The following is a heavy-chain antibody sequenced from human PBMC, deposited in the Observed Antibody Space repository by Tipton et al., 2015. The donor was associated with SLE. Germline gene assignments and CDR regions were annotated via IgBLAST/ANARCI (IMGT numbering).Heavy chain of an antibody. J-gene: IGHJ4*02. CDR3: ARITIFGVVLFDY. Sequence: LRLSCTVSGGSISSYYWSWIRQPPGKGLEWIGYIYYSGSTNYNPSLKSRVTISVDTSKNQFSLKLSSVTAADTAVYYCARITIFGVVLFDYWGQGTLVTVSS. V-gene: IGHV4-59*01. CDR2: IYYSGST. CDR1: GGSISSYY. D-gene: IGHD3-3*01.